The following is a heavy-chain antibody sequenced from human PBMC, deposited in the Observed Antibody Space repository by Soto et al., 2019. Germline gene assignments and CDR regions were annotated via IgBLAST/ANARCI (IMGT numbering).Heavy chain of an antibody. CDR1: GASVSSGSYG. J-gene: IGHJ6*02. D-gene: IGHD6-19*01. CDR3: ARGLSGWSQEQYFYGVDI. Sequence: SSETLSLTCTVSGASVSSGSYGWSWIRQPPGKELERLGYIYYSGSTNYNPSHQGRLTIPIDTSKNEFYLKLRSVKAADKGVYYCARGLSGWSQEQYFYGVDIWGQGTTVTVSS. CDR2: IYYSGST. V-gene: IGHV4-61*01.